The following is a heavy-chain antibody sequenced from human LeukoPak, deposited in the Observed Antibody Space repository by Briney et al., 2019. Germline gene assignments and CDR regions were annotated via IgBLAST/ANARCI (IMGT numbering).Heavy chain of an antibody. V-gene: IGHV3-23*03. Sequence: GASLRLSCTASGFTFSSYSMIWVRQAPGKGLEWVSILHNDAQTSYYADSVKGRFTVSRDNSKNTLYLEMNSLTVEDTAVYYCAKGEGGPYFNCWFDYWGQGTLVTVYS. CDR2: LHNDAQTS. CDR1: GFTFSSYS. D-gene: IGHD1-1*01. J-gene: IGHJ4*02. CDR3: AKGEGGPYFNCWFDY.